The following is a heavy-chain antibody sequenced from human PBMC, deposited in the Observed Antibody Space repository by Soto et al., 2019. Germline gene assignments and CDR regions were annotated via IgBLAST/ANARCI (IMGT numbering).Heavy chain of an antibody. CDR2: INPNSGGT. CDR1: GYTFSAYY. CDR3: ARPAYCSSTSCYTEYFDYGMDV. V-gene: IGHV1-2*02. J-gene: IGHJ6*02. D-gene: IGHD2-2*02. Sequence: ASVKVSCKASGYTFSAYYTHWVRQAPGQGLEWMGWINPNSGGTNYAQKFQGRVTMTRDTSISTAYMELSRLRSDDTAVYYCARPAYCSSTSCYTEYFDYGMDVWGQGTTVTVSS.